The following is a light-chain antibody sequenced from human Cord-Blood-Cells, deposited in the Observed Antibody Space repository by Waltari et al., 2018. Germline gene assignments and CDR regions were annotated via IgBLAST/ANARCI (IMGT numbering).Light chain of an antibody. CDR1: QSVSSN. CDR3: QQYNKWPYT. J-gene: IGKJ2*01. Sequence: EILMTQSPATLSVSSGERATLSCSASQSVSSNLAWYQQKPGQAPRLLIYGASTRATCIPARFSGSGSGTEFTLTISSLQSEDFAVYYCQQYNKWPYTFGQGTKLEIK. CDR2: GAS. V-gene: IGKV3-15*01.